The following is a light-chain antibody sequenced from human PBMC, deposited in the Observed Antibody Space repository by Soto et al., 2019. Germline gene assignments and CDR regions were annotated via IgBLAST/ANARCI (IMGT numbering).Light chain of an antibody. J-gene: IGKJ1*01. CDR3: QQYQSYWT. CDR1: QSVSRR. CDR2: KAS. V-gene: IGKV1-5*03. Sequence: DIQMTQSPSTLSASVGDRITITCRASQSVSRRLAWYQQKPGKAPKLLIYKASDLKRGVPSRFSGSGSGTEFTLTISGLQPDDFATYYCQQYQSYWTFGQGTNVDIK.